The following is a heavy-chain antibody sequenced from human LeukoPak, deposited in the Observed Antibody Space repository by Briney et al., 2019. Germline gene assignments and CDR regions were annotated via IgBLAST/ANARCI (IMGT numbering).Heavy chain of an antibody. Sequence: SVKVSCKASGGTFSSTAFSWLRQAPGQGLQWMGTIIPIFGTVNYAQKFQGRVTITADKSTSTAYMELSSLRSEDTAVYYCARDLDYYDSSGPNWFDPWGQGTLVTVSS. CDR2: IIPIFGTV. V-gene: IGHV1-69*06. CDR3: ARDLDYYDSSGPNWFDP. CDR1: GGTFSSTA. D-gene: IGHD3-22*01. J-gene: IGHJ5*02.